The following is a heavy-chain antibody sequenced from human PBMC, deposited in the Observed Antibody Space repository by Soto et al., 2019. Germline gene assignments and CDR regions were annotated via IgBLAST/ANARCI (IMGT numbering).Heavy chain of an antibody. CDR1: GDSISSGYY. CDR3: ARGAATVTPGWFDP. D-gene: IGHD4-17*01. CDR2: IYHSGST. Sequence: PSEILSLTCAVSGDSISSGYYWGWIRQTPGKGLEWIASIYHSGSTYYNPPLKSRVTISVDTSKNQFSLKLTSVTAADTAVYYCARGAATVTPGWFDPWGQGIMVTVSS. J-gene: IGHJ5*02. V-gene: IGHV4-38-2*01.